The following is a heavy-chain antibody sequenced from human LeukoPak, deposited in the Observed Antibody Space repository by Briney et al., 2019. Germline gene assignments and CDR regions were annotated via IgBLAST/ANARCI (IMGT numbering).Heavy chain of an antibody. CDR3: ARDAPYCSGGNCYRYYYYMDV. CDR1: GGSISSYY. D-gene: IGHD2-15*01. V-gene: IGHV4-59*01. J-gene: IGHJ6*03. CDR2: IYYSGST. Sequence: SETLSLTCTVSGGSISSYYWSWIRQPPGKGLEWIGYIYYSGSTNYNPSLKSRVTISVDTSKNQFSLKLSSVTAADTAVYYCARDAPYCSGGNCYRYYYYMDVWGKGTTVTVSS.